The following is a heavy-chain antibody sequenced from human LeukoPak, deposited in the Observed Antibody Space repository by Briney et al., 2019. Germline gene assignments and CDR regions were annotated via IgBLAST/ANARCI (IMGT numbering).Heavy chain of an antibody. CDR3: ARDGVAVASHPYYYYGMDV. CDR2: ISYDGSNK. J-gene: IGHJ6*02. V-gene: IGHV3-30*04. D-gene: IGHD6-19*01. Sequence: GRSLRLSCAASGFTFSSYAMHWVRHAPGKGLEWVAVISYDGSNKYYADSVKGRFTISRDNSKNTLYLQMNSLRPEDTAVYYCARDGVAVASHPYYYYGMDVWGQGTTVTVSS. CDR1: GFTFSSYA.